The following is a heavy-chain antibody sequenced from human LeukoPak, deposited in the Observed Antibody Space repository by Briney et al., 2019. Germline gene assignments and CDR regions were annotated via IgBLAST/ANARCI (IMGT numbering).Heavy chain of an antibody. D-gene: IGHD3-10*01. Sequence: PGGSLRLSCAASGFTFSSYWMSWVRQAPGKGLEWVANIKQDGSEKYYVDSVKGRLTISRDNAKNSLYLQMNSLRAEDTAVYYCARGSRNYYGSGSRPFDYWGQGTLVTVSS. J-gene: IGHJ4*02. V-gene: IGHV3-7*01. CDR3: ARGSRNYYGSGSRPFDY. CDR1: GFTFSSYW. CDR2: IKQDGSEK.